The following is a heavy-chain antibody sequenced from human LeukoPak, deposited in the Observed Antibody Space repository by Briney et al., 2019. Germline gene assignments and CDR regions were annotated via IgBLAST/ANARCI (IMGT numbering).Heavy chain of an antibody. V-gene: IGHV3-30*03. D-gene: IGHD4-17*01. CDR1: GFTFSSYG. CDR2: ISYDGSNK. Sequence: GGSLRLSCAASGFTFSSYGMHWVRQAPGKGLEWVAVISYDGSNKYYADSVKGRFTISRDNSKNTLYLQMNSLRAEDTAVYYCARAQTYGDSRLLLDYWGQGTLVTVSS. J-gene: IGHJ4*02. CDR3: ARAQTYGDSRLLLDY.